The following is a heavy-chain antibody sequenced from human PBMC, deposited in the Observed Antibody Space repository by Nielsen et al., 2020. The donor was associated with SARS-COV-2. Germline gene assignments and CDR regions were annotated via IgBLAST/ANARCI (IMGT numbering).Heavy chain of an antibody. CDR3: AKDAGYYDILTGQ. J-gene: IGHJ4*02. V-gene: IGHV3-23*01. D-gene: IGHD3-9*01. Sequence: VREAPGKGLEWVSAISGSGGSTYYADSVKGRFTISRDNSKNTLYLQMNSLRAKDTAVYYCAKDAGYYDILTGQWGQGTLVTVSS. CDR2: ISGSGGST.